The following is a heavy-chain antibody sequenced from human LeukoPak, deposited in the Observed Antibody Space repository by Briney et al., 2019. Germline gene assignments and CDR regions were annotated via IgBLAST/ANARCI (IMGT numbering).Heavy chain of an antibody. J-gene: IGHJ5*02. CDR3: ARHKLTVLWFGESYPNWFDP. CDR2: IYYSGST. V-gene: IGHV4-39*01. Sequence: SETLSLTCTVSGGSISSRSYYWGWIRQPPGKGLEWIGSIYYSGSTYYNPSLKSRVTISVDTSKNQFSLKLSSVTAADTAVYYCARHKLTVLWFGESYPNWFDPWGQGTLVTVSS. D-gene: IGHD3-10*01. CDR1: GGSISSRSYY.